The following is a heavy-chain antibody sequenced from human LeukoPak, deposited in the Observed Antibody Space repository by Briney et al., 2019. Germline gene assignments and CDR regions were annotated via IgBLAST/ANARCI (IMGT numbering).Heavy chain of an antibody. D-gene: IGHD1-26*01. Sequence: NTSETLSLTCTVSGGSISSYYWSWIRQPPGKGLEWIGYIYYSGSTYYNPSLKSRVTISVDTSKNQFSLKLSSVTAADTAVYYCARVQRGSYSRYFDYWGQGTLVTVSS. CDR1: GGSISSYY. CDR2: IYYSGST. V-gene: IGHV4-59*12. CDR3: ARVQRGSYSRYFDY. J-gene: IGHJ4*02.